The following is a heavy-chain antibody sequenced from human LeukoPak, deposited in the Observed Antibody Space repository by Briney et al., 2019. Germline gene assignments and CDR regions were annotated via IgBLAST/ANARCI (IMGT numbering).Heavy chain of an antibody. J-gene: IGHJ4*02. CDR1: GGTFSSYA. CDR3: ARGPPNWGYDY. Sequence: ASVRVSCKASGGTFSSYAISWVRQAPGQGLEWMGGIIPIFGTANYAQKFQGRVTITADESTSTAYMELSSLRSEDTAVYYCARGPPNWGYDYWGQGTLVTVSS. CDR2: IIPIFGTA. V-gene: IGHV1-69*13. D-gene: IGHD7-27*01.